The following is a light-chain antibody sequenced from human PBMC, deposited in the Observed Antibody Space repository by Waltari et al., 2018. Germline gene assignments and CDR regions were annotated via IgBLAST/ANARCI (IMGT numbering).Light chain of an antibody. J-gene: IGLJ2*01. CDR3: CAYAGSAI. CDR1: SSDVGSYNY. Sequence: QSALTQPRSVSGSPGQSVTISCTGTSSDVGSYNYVCWYQQHPGKAPRLMIYDVNKRPSGVPDRFPGSKSGNTASLTIAGLQAEDEADYYCCAYAGSAIFGGGTELTVL. CDR2: DVN. V-gene: IGLV2-11*01.